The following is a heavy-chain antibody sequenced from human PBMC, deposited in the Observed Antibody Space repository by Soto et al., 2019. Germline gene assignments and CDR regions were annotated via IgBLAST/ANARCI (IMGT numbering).Heavy chain of an antibody. CDR1: GFNFKSYG. J-gene: IGHJ5*01. V-gene: IGHV3-30*18. CDR3: AKDQKTRMGSYRYIDS. D-gene: IGHD3-16*02. Sequence: PGGSLRLSCEGSGFNFKSYGIHWVRQAPGKGVEWLGVISHDGGRQYHADSVKGRFTISRDNSKNTIYLQMNSLRPEDTAVYYCAKDQKTRMGSYRYIDSWGQGTLVTVSS. CDR2: ISHDGGRQ.